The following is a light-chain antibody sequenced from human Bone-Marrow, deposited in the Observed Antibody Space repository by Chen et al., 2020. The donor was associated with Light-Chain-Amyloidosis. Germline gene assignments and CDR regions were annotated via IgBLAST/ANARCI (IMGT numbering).Light chain of an antibody. CDR1: SSDVGSYNL. CDR2: EVS. Sequence: QSALSQPASAPGSPGHSITISCTGTSSDVGSYNLVSWYKQHPGKAPKLMIYEVSKRPSGVSNRFSGSKSGNTASLTISGLQAEDEADYYCCAYAGSWVFGGGTKLPVL. V-gene: IGLV2-23*02. J-gene: IGLJ3*02. CDR3: CAYAGSWV.